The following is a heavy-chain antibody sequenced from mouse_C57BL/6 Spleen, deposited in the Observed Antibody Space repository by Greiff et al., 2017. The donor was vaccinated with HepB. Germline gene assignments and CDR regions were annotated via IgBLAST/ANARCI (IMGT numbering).Heavy chain of an antibody. V-gene: IGHV1-82*01. Sequence: VKLMESGPELVKPGASVKISCKASGYAFSSSWMNWVKQRPGKGLEWIGRIYPGDGDTNYNGKFKGKATLTADKSSSTAYMQLSSLTSEDSAVYFCARLMGQLRLGGFDYWGQGTTLTVSS. CDR1: GYAFSSSW. CDR3: ARLMGQLRLGGFDY. CDR2: IYPGDGDT. J-gene: IGHJ2*01. D-gene: IGHD3-2*02.